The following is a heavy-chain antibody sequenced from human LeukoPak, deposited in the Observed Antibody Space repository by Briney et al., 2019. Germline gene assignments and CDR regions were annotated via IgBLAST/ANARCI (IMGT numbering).Heavy chain of an antibody. J-gene: IGHJ4*02. CDR1: GFSFDDYG. D-gene: IGHD3-10*01. V-gene: IGHV3-20*04. Sequence: TLRLPCAASGFSFDDYGMSWVGQAPRKGLEGVAGINWIGCSTGYADSVKGRFTISRDNAKNSLYLQMNSLRAEETAVYYCARAKPKNMVRGLIMRRESRYYFDYWGQGTLVTVSS. CDR2: INWIGCST. CDR3: ARAKPKNMVRGLIMRRESRYYFDY.